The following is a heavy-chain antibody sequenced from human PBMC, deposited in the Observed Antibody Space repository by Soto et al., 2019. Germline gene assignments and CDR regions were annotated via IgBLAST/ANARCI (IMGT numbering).Heavy chain of an antibody. CDR2: IYYSGST. V-gene: IGHV4-59*01. D-gene: IGHD6-19*01. J-gene: IGHJ5*02. CDR3: ASGDAVAESWGWFDP. Sequence: SETLSLTCTVSGGSISSYYWSWIRQPPGKGLEWIGYIYYSGSTNYNPSLKSRVTISVDTSKNQFSLKLSSVTAADTAVYYCASGDAVAESWGWFDPWGQGTLVTVSS. CDR1: GGSISSYY.